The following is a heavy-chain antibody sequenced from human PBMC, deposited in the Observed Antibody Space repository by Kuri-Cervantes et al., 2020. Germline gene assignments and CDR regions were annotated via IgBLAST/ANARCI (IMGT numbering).Heavy chain of an antibody. Sequence: GESLKISCAASGFTFDDYTMHWVRQAPGKGLEWVSLISWDGGSTYYADSVKGRFTISRDNSKNSLYLQMNSLRTEDTALYYCVYGSFDYWGQGTLVTVSS. CDR1: GFTFDDYT. CDR2: ISWDGGST. J-gene: IGHJ4*02. CDR3: VYGSFDY. D-gene: IGHD3-10*01. V-gene: IGHV3-43*01.